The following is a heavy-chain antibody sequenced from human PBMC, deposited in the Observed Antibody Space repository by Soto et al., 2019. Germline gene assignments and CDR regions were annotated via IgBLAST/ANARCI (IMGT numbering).Heavy chain of an antibody. Sequence: TSETLSLTCAVSGHSISSGFYYWGWIRQPPGKGLEWIGSMYHSGSTYYNPSLKRRVTMSVDTSKNQLSLKLTSLTAADTAVYYCARYGYSYSMRFFDKWGQGTRVTVSS. V-gene: IGHV4-38-2*01. J-gene: IGHJ4*02. D-gene: IGHD5-18*01. CDR1: GHSISSGFYY. CDR3: ARYGYSYSMRFFDK. CDR2: MYHSGST.